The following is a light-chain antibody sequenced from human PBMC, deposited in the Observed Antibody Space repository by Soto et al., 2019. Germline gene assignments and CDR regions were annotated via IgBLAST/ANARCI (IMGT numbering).Light chain of an antibody. CDR1: QSVSSSF. CDR2: GAS. J-gene: IGKJ4*01. CDR3: QQYGSTPLT. V-gene: IGKV3-20*01. Sequence: EIVLTQSPGTLSLSPGERATLSCRASQSVSSSFLAWYQQKPGQAPRILIYGASSMAAGIPDRFSGSGSGRDFSLSISRLEPEGVAVYYCQQYGSTPLTFGGGTKVEIK.